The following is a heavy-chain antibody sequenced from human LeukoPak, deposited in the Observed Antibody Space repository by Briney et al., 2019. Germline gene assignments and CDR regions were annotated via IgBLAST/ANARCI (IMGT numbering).Heavy chain of an antibody. J-gene: IGHJ4*02. V-gene: IGHV4-39*01. Sequence: SETLYLPCPASGGSISNRNSYWGWIRQPPGKGLEWIGTIHYSGSTYYNPSLKSRVTVSPDTSKNQFSLKMSSVTAADTAVYYCAGGYGNYFFPVDYWGQGTLVTVSS. CDR3: AGGYGNYFFPVDY. CDR2: IHYSGST. CDR1: GGSISNRNSY. D-gene: IGHD2/OR15-2a*01.